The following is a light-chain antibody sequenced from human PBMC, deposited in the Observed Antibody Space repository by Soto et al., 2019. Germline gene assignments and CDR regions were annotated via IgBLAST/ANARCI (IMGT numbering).Light chain of an antibody. V-gene: IGLV2-8*01. Sequence: QSALTQPPSASGSPGQSVTISCTGTSTDIGGYNFVSWYQQQPGKAPTLLIYAVYKRPSGVPDRFSGSKSGNTASLTVSGLQADDEAYYYCTSFARSEDPCVVFGGGTKLTVL. CDR1: STDIGGYNF. J-gene: IGLJ2*01. CDR2: AVY. CDR3: TSFARSEDPCVV.